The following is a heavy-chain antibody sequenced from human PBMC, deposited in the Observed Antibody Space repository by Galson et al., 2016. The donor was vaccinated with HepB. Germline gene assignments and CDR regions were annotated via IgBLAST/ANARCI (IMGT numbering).Heavy chain of an antibody. J-gene: IGHJ4*02. V-gene: IGHV4-34*01. D-gene: IGHD3-10*01. CDR1: GGSVGGYY. CDR3: ARNFGKTQGY. Sequence: SETLSLTCAVYGGSVGGYYWSWIRQPPGKGLEWIGEINQDRTTNYNPSLKSRVTISIDTSKNQFSVNLSSVTAADTAVYYCARNFGKTQGYWGQGTLVTVSS. CDR2: INQDRTT.